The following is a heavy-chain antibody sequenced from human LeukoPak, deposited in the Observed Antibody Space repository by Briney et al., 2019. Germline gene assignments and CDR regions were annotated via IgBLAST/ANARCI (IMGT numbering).Heavy chain of an antibody. CDR2: IKQDGSEK. CDR3: AREHDYGDYEYTYGMDV. D-gene: IGHD4-17*01. J-gene: IGHJ6*02. V-gene: IGHV3-7*01. CDR1: GFTFSSYW. Sequence: GGSLRLSCAASGFTFSSYWMSWVRQAPGKGLEWVANIKQDGSEKYYVDSVKGRFTISRDNAKNSLYLQVNSLRAENTAVYYCAREHDYGDYEYTYGMDVWGQGTTVTVSS.